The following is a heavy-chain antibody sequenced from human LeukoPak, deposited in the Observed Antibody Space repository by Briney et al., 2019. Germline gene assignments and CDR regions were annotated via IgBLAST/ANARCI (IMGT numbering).Heavy chain of an antibody. V-gene: IGHV3-21*01. CDR1: GFTFSSYS. CDR3: ARVTPDYYYGSGSKENDAFDI. D-gene: IGHD3-10*01. Sequence: GGSLRLSCAASGFTFSSYSMNWVRQAPGKGLEWVSSISSSSSYIYYADSVKGRFTISRDNAKNSLYLQMNSLRAEDTAVYYRARVTPDYYYGSGSKENDAFDIWGQGTMVTVSS. J-gene: IGHJ3*02. CDR2: ISSSSSYI.